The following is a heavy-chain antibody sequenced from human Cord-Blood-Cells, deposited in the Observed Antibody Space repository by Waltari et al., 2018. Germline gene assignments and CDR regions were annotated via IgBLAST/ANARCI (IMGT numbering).Heavy chain of an antibody. Sequence: QVQLQQWGAGLLKPSETLSLTCAVYGGSFSGYYWSWIRQPPGKGLEWIGEINHSGSTNYNPSLKSRVTISVDTSKNQFCLKLSSVTAADTAVYYCARPHYGDCGWFDPWGQGTLVTVSS. CDR1: GGSFSGYY. D-gene: IGHD4-17*01. CDR3: ARPHYGDCGWFDP. V-gene: IGHV4-34*01. CDR2: INHSGST. J-gene: IGHJ5*02.